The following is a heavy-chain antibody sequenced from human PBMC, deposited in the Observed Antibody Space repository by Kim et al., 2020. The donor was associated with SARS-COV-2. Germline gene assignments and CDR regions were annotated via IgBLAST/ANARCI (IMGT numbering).Heavy chain of an antibody. V-gene: IGHV4-4*02. CDR3: ARGAYPLIIAAAGTGEYYFDY. CDR2: IYHSGST. D-gene: IGHD6-13*01. J-gene: IGHJ4*02. Sequence: SETLSLTCAVSGGSISSSNWWSWVRQPPGKGLEWIGEIYHSGSTNYNPSLKSRVTISVDKSKNQFSLKLSSVTAADTAVYYCARGAYPLIIAAAGTGEYYFDYWGQGTLVTVSS. CDR1: GGSISSSNW.